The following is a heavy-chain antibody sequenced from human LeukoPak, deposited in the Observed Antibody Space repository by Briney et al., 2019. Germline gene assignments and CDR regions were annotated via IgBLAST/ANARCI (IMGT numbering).Heavy chain of an antibody. Sequence: GGSLRLSCAASGFTVSSNYMSWVRQAPGKGLEWVSVIYSGGSTYYADSVKGRFTISRDNSKNTLYLQMNSLRAEDTAVYYCARPPVPAAIHRVYYFDYWGQGTLVTVSS. J-gene: IGHJ4*02. CDR3: ARPPVPAAIHRVYYFDY. CDR1: GFTVSSNY. CDR2: IYSGGST. V-gene: IGHV3-66*04. D-gene: IGHD2-2*01.